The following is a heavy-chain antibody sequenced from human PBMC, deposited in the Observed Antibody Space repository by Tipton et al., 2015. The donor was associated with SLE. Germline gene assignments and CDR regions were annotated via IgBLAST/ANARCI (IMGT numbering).Heavy chain of an antibody. CDR1: GDSISSTSYY. Sequence: TLSLTCIVSGDSISSTSYYWGWIRQPPGKGLEWVGTVYYTGNTFYNPSLKSRVTISVDTSKNQFSLNLSSVTAADTAVYYCARGIMGDHDYWGQGTLVTVSS. D-gene: IGHD3-16*01. CDR3: ARGIMGDHDY. J-gene: IGHJ4*02. CDR2: VYYTGNT. V-gene: IGHV4-39*07.